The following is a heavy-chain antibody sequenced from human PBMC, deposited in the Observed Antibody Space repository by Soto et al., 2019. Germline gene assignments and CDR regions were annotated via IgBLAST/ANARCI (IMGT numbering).Heavy chain of an antibody. D-gene: IGHD2-21*01. Sequence: QEQLVESGGGVVQPGRSLRLSCAASGFTFSGHGVHWVRQAPGKGLEWVAVISHDGSDKYYADPVKGRFTISRDNSKNTRDLQMNSLRAEDSAVYYGAKGTIPGRPLWAYYSMDVWGEGTTVTVSS. J-gene: IGHJ6*03. CDR3: AKGTIPGRPLWAYYSMDV. CDR1: GFTFSGHG. V-gene: IGHV3-30*18. CDR2: ISHDGSDK.